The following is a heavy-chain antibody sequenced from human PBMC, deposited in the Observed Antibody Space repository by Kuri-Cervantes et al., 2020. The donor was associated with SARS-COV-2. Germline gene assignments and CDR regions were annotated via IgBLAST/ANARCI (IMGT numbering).Heavy chain of an antibody. Sequence: ASVKVSCKVSGYTLTELSMHWVRQAPGKGLEWMGGFDPEDGETIYAQKFQGRVTMTEDTSTDTAYMELSSLRSEDTAVYYCARAEFVVVPAALGALYYYYYYMDVWGKGTTVTVSS. D-gene: IGHD2-2*01. CDR1: GYTLTELS. CDR3: ARAEFVVVPAALGALYYYYYYMDV. V-gene: IGHV1-24*01. J-gene: IGHJ6*03. CDR2: FDPEDGET.